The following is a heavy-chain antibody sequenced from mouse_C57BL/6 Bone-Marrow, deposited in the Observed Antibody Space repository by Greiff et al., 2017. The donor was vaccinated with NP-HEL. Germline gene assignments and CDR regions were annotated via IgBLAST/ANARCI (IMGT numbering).Heavy chain of an antibody. V-gene: IGHV1-64*01. J-gene: IGHJ2*01. Sequence: VQLQQPGAELVKPGASVKLSCKASGYTFTSYWMHWVKQRPGQGLEWIGMIHPNSGSTNYNEKLKSKATLTVDKSSSTAYMQLSSLTSEDSAVYYCAREIGNPAFDYWGQGTTLTVSS. CDR2: IHPNSGST. CDR3: AREIGNPAFDY. CDR1: GYTFTSYW. D-gene: IGHD2-1*01.